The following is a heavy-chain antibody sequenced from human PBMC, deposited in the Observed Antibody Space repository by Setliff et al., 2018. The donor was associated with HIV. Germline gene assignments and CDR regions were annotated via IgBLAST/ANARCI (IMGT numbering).Heavy chain of an antibody. CDR1: GFTFSSYG. CDR2: IWYDGSNK. D-gene: IGHD4-17*01. J-gene: IGHJ4*02. V-gene: IGHV3-30*02. CDR3: AKDNLYGGNSAVFDY. Sequence: PGGSLRLSCEASGFTFSSYGMHWVRQAPGKGLEWVAVIWYDGSNKFYADSMKGRFTISRDNSKNTLYLQMNSLRAEDTAVYYCAKDNLYGGNSAVFDYWGQGTLVTVSS.